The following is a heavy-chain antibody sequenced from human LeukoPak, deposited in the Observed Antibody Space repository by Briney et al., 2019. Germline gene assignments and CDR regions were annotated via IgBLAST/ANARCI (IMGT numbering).Heavy chain of an antibody. Sequence: GGSLRLSCAASGFTFSSYGMHWVRQAPGKGLEWVAFIRYDGSNKYYADSVKGRFTISRDNSKNTLYLQMNSLRAEDTAVYYCAKGGRNDLDENWFDPWGQGTLVTVSS. D-gene: IGHD1-1*01. CDR3: AKGGRNDLDENWFDP. CDR1: GFTFSSYG. J-gene: IGHJ5*02. V-gene: IGHV3-30*02. CDR2: IRYDGSNK.